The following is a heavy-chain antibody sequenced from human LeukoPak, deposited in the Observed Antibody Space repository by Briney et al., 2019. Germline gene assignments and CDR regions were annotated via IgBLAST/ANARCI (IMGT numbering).Heavy chain of an antibody. CDR3: ARGGGAVEYYYDSSGYYSYNFDY. CDR1: GFTFSSHW. V-gene: IGHV3-7*03. CDR2: VKQDGSEK. D-gene: IGHD3-22*01. Sequence: GGSLRLSCVASGFTFSSHWMSWVRQAPGKGLEWVANVKQDGSEKYYVDSMKGRFTISGDNAKNSLYLQMNSLRAEDTAVYYCARGGGAVEYYYDSSGYYSYNFDYWGQGTLVTVSS. J-gene: IGHJ4*02.